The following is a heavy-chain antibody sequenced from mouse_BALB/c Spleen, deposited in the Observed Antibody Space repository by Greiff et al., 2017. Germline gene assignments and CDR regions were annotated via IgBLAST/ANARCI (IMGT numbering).Heavy chain of an antibody. V-gene: IGHV1-54*01. CDR1: GYAFTNYL. CDR3: ARATTVVNAMDY. CDR2: INPGSGGT. Sequence: VQLVESGAELVRPGTSVKVSCKASGYAFTNYLIEWVKQRPGQGLEWIGVINPGSGGTNYNEKFKGKATLTADKSSSTAYMQLSSLTSDDSAVYFCARATTVVNAMDYWGQGTSVTVSS. D-gene: IGHD1-1*01. J-gene: IGHJ4*01.